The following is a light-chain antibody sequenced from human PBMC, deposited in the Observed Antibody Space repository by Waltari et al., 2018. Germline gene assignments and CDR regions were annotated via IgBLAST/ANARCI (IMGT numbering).Light chain of an antibody. Sequence: EIVLTLSPGTLSLSPGERATLSCRASQSVRSGYFAWYQQKPGQAPKLLIYAASSRAAGVPDRFSGSGSGTDFTLTVSRLEPEDFAVYYCHQYGSAPPYTFGQGTRLEIK. CDR3: HQYGSAPPYT. CDR1: QSVRSGY. V-gene: IGKV3-20*01. CDR2: AAS. J-gene: IGKJ2*01.